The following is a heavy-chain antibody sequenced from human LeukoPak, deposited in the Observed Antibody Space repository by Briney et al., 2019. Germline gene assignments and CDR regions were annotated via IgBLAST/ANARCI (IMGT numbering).Heavy chain of an antibody. V-gene: IGHV1-69*04. CDR3: ARAPGTFEITPDAFDI. J-gene: IGHJ3*02. D-gene: IGHD1-14*01. Sequence: SVKVSCKASGGTFSSYAISWVRQAPGQGLEWMGRIIPILGIANYAQKFQGRVTITADKSTSTAYMELSSLRSEDTAVYYCARAPGTFEITPDAFDIWGQGTMVTVSS. CDR2: IIPILGIA. CDR1: GGTFSSYA.